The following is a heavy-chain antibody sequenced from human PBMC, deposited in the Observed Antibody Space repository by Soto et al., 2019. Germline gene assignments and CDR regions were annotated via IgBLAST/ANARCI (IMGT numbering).Heavy chain of an antibody. J-gene: IGHJ5*02. CDR2: ISWNSGSI. V-gene: IGHV3-9*01. Sequence: EVQLVESGGGLVQPGRSVRLSCAASGFTFDDYGMHWVRQAPGKGLEWVSGISWNSGSIGYADSVKGRFIISRDNAKKSLYLQMNTLRPEDTAFYFCAKVSTTHTFGPLDPWGQGTLVTVSS. CDR1: GFTFDDYG. D-gene: IGHD1-1*01. CDR3: AKVSTTHTFGPLDP.